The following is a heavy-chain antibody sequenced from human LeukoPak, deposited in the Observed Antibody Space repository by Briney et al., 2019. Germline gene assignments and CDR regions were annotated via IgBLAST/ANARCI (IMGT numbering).Heavy chain of an antibody. CDR2: INPNSGGT. J-gene: IGHJ6*02. D-gene: IGHD3-10*01. Sequence: GASVKVSCKASGGTFSSYAISWVRQAPGQGLEWMGWINPNSGGTNYAQKFQGRVTMTRDTSISTAYMELSRLRSDDTAVYYCAREELVVRGPYGMDVWGQGTTVTVSS. CDR1: GGTFSSYA. V-gene: IGHV1-2*02. CDR3: AREELVVRGPYGMDV.